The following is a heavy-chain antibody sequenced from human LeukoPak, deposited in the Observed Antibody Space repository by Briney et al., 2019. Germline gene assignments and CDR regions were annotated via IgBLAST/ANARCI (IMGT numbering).Heavy chain of an antibody. CDR3: ARDARAAAVPDAFDI. CDR1: GYTFTGYY. J-gene: IGHJ3*02. CDR2: INPNSGGT. D-gene: IGHD6-13*01. V-gene: IGHV1-2*02. Sequence: GASVKVSCKASGYTFTGYYMHWVGQAPGQGLEWMGWINPNSGGTNYAQKFQGRVTMTRDTSISTAYMELSRLRSDDTAVYYCARDARAAAVPDAFDIWGQGTMVTVSS.